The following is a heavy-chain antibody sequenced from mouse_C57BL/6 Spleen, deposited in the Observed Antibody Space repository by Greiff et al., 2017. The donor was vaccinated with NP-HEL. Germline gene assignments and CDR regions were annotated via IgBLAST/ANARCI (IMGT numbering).Heavy chain of an antibody. J-gene: IGHJ4*01. Sequence: VQLQQPGAELVMPGASVKLSCKASGYTFASYWMHWVKQRPGQGLEWIGEIDPSDSYTNYNQKFKGKSTLTVDKSSSTAYMQLSSLTSEDSAVYYCARRRYSNYGAMDYWGQGTSVTVSS. CDR2: IDPSDSYT. D-gene: IGHD2-5*01. V-gene: IGHV1-69*01. CDR3: ARRRYSNYGAMDY. CDR1: GYTFASYW.